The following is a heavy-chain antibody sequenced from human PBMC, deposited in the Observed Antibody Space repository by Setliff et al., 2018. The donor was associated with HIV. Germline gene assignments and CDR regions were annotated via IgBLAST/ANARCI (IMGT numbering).Heavy chain of an antibody. CDR1: GYTFTGHY. V-gene: IGHV1-2*02. J-gene: IGHJ4*02. CDR2: VNPNSGDA. D-gene: IGHD2-21*01. CDR3: AKLQEGHVYSHYDS. Sequence: ASVKVSCKASGYTFTGHYLHWVRQAPGQGLEWLGWVNPNSGDAIYAQNFQGRVTMTRDTSINAAYMELRGLRSDDTAVYYCAKLQEGHVYSHYDSWGQGTLVTVSS.